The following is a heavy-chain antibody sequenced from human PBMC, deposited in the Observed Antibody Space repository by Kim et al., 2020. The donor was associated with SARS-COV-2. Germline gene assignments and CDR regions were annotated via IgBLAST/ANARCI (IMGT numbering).Heavy chain of an antibody. CDR3: AKKRIAAAGTTHWYFDL. Sequence: GGSLRLSCAASGFTFSSYAMSWVRQAPGKGLEWVSAISGSGGSTYYADSVKGRFTISRDNSKNTLYLQMNSLRAEDTAVYYCAKKRIAAAGTTHWYFDLWGRGTLVTVSS. CDR2: ISGSGGST. CDR1: GFTFSSYA. J-gene: IGHJ2*01. D-gene: IGHD6-13*01. V-gene: IGHV3-23*01.